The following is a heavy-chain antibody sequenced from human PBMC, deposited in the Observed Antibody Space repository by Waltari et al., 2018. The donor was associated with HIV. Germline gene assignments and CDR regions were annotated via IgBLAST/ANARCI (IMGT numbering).Heavy chain of an antibody. CDR1: GDSFTSNA. CDR3: AREMSLIRVIAVAMDV. D-gene: IGHD6-19*01. V-gene: IGHV1-3*05. J-gene: IGHJ6*02. Sequence: VQLVQSGAEEKKPGASVKISCKASGDSFTSNAIQWVRQAPGQRLEWVGWVNTANGHTKESQNFQGRVTITRDTSATTASMELNSLRSEDTAVYYCAREMSLIRVIAVAMDVWGQGTTVTVSS. CDR2: VNTANGHT.